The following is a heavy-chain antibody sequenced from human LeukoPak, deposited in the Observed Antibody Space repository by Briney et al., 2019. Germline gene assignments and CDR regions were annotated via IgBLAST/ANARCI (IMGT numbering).Heavy chain of an antibody. D-gene: IGHD6-19*01. CDR3: AGEEHSGPFFR. CDR2: IKQDGSEK. V-gene: IGHV3-7*03. CDR1: GFTFSSYA. Sequence: GGSLRLSCAASGFTFSSYAMSWVRQAPGKGLEWVANIKQDGSEKYYVDSVKGRFTISRDNAKNSLYLEMNSLRAEDTAVYHCAGEEHSGPFFRWGQGTLVTVSS. J-gene: IGHJ4*02.